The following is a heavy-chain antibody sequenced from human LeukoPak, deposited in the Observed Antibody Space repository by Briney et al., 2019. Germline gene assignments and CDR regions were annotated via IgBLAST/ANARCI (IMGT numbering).Heavy chain of an antibody. CDR1: GGSISSSNYY. Sequence: SETLSLTCTVSGGSISSSNYYWGWIRQPPGKGLEWIGSIYYSGITYHNPSLKSRVTISVDTSNNQFSLKLSSVTAADTAMYYCARLLIYCSSTSCHFDYWGQGTLVTVSS. J-gene: IGHJ4*02. CDR3: ARLLIYCSSTSCHFDY. V-gene: IGHV4-39*01. D-gene: IGHD2-2*01. CDR2: IYYSGIT.